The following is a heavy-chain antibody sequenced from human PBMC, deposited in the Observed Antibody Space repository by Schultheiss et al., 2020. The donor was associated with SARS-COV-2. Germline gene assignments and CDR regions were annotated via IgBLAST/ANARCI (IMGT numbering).Heavy chain of an antibody. CDR3: ARAFGGGNWHYYYYGMDV. Sequence: SETLSLTCTVSGGSISSYYWSWIRQPAGKGLEWIGRIYTSGTTSYNPSLKSRVTMSADTSKNQFSLKLSSVTAADTAVYYCARAFGGGNWHYYYYGMDVWGQGTTVTVSS. CDR2: IYTSGTT. J-gene: IGHJ6*02. CDR1: GGSISSYY. V-gene: IGHV4-4*07. D-gene: IGHD4-23*01.